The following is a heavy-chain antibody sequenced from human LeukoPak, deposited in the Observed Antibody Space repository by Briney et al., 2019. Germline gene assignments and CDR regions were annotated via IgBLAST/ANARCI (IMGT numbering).Heavy chain of an antibody. CDR3: ATSNWFDP. J-gene: IGHJ5*02. Sequence: GGSLRLSCAASGLTFSTYWMHWVRQAPGKGLVWVSRINSGGTTTNYADSVKGRFTISRDNAKNTLYLQMNSLRGEDTAVYYCATSNWFDPWGQGTLVTVPS. CDR2: INSGGTTT. D-gene: IGHD2-2*01. CDR1: GLTFSTYW. V-gene: IGHV3-74*01.